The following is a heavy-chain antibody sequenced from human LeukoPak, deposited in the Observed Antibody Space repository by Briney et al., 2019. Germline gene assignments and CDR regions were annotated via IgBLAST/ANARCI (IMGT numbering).Heavy chain of an antibody. CDR3: ASTYYGSGSYYGWFDP. V-gene: IGHV4-34*01. D-gene: IGHD3-10*01. CDR2: INHSGST. Sequence: KPSETLSLTCAVYGGSFSGYYWSWIRQPPGKGLEWIGEINHSGSTNYNPSLKSRVTISVDTSKNKFSLKLSSVTAADTAVYYCASTYYGSGSYYGWFDPWGQGTLVTVSS. CDR1: GGSFSGYY. J-gene: IGHJ5*02.